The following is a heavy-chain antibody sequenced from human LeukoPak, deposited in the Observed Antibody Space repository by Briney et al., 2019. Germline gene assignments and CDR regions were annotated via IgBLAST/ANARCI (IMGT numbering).Heavy chain of an antibody. Sequence: GASVKVSCKASGYSFTGHYMHWVRQAPGQGLEWMGWINPNSGGTNYAQKFQGRVSMTRDSSISTAYMDLSDLRSDDTAVYSCARGRNIEMTTMSGGSDYWGQGTLVTVSS. J-gene: IGHJ4*02. CDR3: ARGRNIEMTTMSGGSDY. CDR1: GYSFTGHY. D-gene: IGHD5-24*01. CDR2: INPNSGGT. V-gene: IGHV1-2*02.